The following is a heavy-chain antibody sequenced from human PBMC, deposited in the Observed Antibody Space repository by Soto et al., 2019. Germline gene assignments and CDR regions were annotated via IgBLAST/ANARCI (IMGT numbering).Heavy chain of an antibody. J-gene: IGHJ4*02. D-gene: IGHD6-19*01. CDR2: IIPIFGNT. V-gene: IGHV1-18*01. CDR3: ARVSSGWWYFDY. Sequence: GASVKVSCKASGGTFSSYAISWVRQAPGQGLEWMGGIIPIFGNTNYAQMLQGRVTMTTDTSTSTAYMELRSLRSDDTAVYYCARVSSGWWYFDYWGQGTLVTVSS. CDR1: GGTFSSYA.